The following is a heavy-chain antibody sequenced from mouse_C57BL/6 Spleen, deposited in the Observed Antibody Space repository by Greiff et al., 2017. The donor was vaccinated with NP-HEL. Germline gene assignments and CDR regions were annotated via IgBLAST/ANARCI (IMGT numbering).Heavy chain of an antibody. CDR3: ARIYYYGSSHYWYFDV. CDR2: IWWDDDK. CDR1: GFSLSTFGMG. V-gene: IGHV8-8*01. D-gene: IGHD1-1*01. Sequence: QVTLKVSGPGILQPSQTLSLTCSFSGFSLSTFGMGVGWIRQPSGKGLEWLAHIWWDDDKYYNPALKSRLTISKDTSKNQVFLKIANVDTADTATYYCARIYYYGSSHYWYFDVWGTGTTVTVSS. J-gene: IGHJ1*03.